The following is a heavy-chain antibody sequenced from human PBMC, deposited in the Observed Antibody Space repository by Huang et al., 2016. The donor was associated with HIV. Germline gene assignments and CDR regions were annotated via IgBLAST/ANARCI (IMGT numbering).Heavy chain of an antibody. D-gene: IGHD1-1*01. CDR3: VREGLEFTNY. CDR2: SNAGRGGT. V-gene: IGHV1-3*01. Sequence: QVQLVQSGSELRRPGASVGVSCQASGYTFTSYPIHWMRQAPGHRGEWMGRSNAGRGGTKESEKFQGRLTITRDTYANIVYMELSSLRSEDTAVYYGVREGLEFTNYWGQGTLVTVSS. J-gene: IGHJ4*02. CDR1: GYTFTSYP.